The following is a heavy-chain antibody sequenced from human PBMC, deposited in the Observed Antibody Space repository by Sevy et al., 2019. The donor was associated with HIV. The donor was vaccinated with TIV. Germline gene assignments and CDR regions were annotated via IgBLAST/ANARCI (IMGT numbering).Heavy chain of an antibody. J-gene: IGHJ4*02. CDR1: GFNFNNTW. V-gene: IGHV3-15*01. D-gene: IGHD6-19*01. Sequence: GGSLRLSCATSGFNFNNTWMSWVRQAPGKGLEWVGRVKSEVDGGTRDYAAPVRGRFTMSRDDSRSRLYLQMDTLTSEDTAVYYCTTGGGCTTVAGTPFDYWGQGTQVTVSS. CDR2: VKSEVDGGTR. CDR3: TTGGGCTTVAGTPFDY.